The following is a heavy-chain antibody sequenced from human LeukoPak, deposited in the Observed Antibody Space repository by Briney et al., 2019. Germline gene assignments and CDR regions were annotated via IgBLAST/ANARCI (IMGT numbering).Heavy chain of an antibody. D-gene: IGHD6-6*01. CDR3: AKLSSIAGRWDLDY. V-gene: IGHV3-23*01. J-gene: IGHJ4*02. CDR1: GFTFTSYA. CDR2: ITGSGGST. Sequence: PGGSLRLSCAASGFTFTSYAMSWVRQVPGKGLEWVSAITGSGGSTYYADSVKGRFTISRDNSKNTLYLQMNSLRAEDTAVYYCAKLSSIAGRWDLDYWGQGTLVTVSS.